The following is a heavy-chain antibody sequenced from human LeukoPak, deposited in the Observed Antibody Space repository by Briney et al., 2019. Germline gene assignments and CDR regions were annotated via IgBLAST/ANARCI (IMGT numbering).Heavy chain of an antibody. CDR2: IYHTGST. V-gene: IGHV4-4*02. Sequence: SETLSLTCAVSGGSLSSITWWSWVRQPPVKRLEWIGEIYHTGSTNYNPSLKSRVTMSVDKSKSQFSLNLSSVTAADTAVYYCAREGGPQSLRGTFDPWGQGALVTVSS. D-gene: IGHD1-1*01. CDR3: AREGGPQSLRGTFDP. J-gene: IGHJ5*02. CDR1: GGSLSSITW.